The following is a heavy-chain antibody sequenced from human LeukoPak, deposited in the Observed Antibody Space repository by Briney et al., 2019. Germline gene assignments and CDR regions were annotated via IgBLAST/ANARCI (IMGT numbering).Heavy chain of an antibody. CDR2: ISPTGDGA. V-gene: IGHV3-23*01. CDR3: AKAGDRNYFDY. J-gene: IGHJ4*02. CDR1: GFTFSTYA. Sequence: GGSLRLSCAASGFTFSTYALHWVRQAPGKGLEWVSGISPTGDGAYYADSVKGRFSISRDNSRNTLYVHENSLRAEDTAVYYCAKAGDRNYFDYWGQGALVTVSS. D-gene: IGHD3-22*01.